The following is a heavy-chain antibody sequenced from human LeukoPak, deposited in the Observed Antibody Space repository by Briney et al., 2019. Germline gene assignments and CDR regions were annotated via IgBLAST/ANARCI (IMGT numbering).Heavy chain of an antibody. CDR3: ARYYYYGMDV. CDR1: GGSISSGGYS. J-gene: IGHJ6*02. Sequence: TLSLTCAVSGGSISSGGYSWSWIRQPPGKGLEWIGYIYHSGSTYYNPSLKSRVTISVDRPKNQFSLKLSSVTAADTAVYYCARYYYYGMDVWGQGTTVTVSS. CDR2: IYHSGST. V-gene: IGHV4-30-2*01.